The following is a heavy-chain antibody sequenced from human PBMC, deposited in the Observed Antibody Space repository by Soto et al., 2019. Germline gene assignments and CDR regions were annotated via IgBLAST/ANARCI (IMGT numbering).Heavy chain of an antibody. CDR3: VKGAWLDY. D-gene: IGHD6-19*01. CDR1: GFTFSTFD. J-gene: IGHJ4*02. V-gene: IGHV3-23*01. Sequence: PGGSLRLSCAASGFTFSTFDMSWVRQPPGKGLEWVSVISGRDDSANYADSVKGRFTISKDKSSNTIYLQMNNLRAEDTVVYYCVKGAWLDYWGQGTLVTVSS. CDR2: ISGRDDSA.